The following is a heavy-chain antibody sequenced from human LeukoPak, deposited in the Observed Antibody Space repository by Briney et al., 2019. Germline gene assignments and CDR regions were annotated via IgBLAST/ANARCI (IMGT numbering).Heavy chain of an antibody. J-gene: IGHJ4*02. D-gene: IGHD2-8*01. Sequence: GGSLRLSCAASGFDLTTYAMTWVRQAPAKGLEWVSSIRIGGGGTYYADSVKGRFTISRDNSENTLHLQMNSLRAEDTALYYCAKDTSIGRYCTNGVCSPFDYWGQGTLVTVSS. CDR3: AKDTSIGRYCTNGVCSPFDY. CDR2: IRIGGGGT. CDR1: GFDLTTYA. V-gene: IGHV3-23*01.